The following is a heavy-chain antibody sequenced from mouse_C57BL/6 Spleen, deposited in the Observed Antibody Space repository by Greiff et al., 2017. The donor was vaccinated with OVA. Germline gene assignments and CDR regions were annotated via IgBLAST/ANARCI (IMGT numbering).Heavy chain of an antibody. CDR2: IYPGDGDT. CDR1: GYAFSSSW. Sequence: VQLQQSGPELVKPGASVKISCKASGYAFSSSWMNWVKQRPGKGLEWIGRIYPGDGDTNYNGKFKGKATLTADKSSSTAYMQLSSLTSEDSAVYFCANYYGSSRGYFDYWGQGTTLTVSS. J-gene: IGHJ2*01. D-gene: IGHD1-1*01. CDR3: ANYYGSSRGYFDY. V-gene: IGHV1-82*01.